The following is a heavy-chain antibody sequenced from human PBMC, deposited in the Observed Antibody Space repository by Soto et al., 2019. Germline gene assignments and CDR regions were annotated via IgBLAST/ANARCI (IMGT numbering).Heavy chain of an antibody. V-gene: IGHV3-7*01. Sequence: EVQLVESGGGLVQPGGSLRLSCAASGFMFSAYWMSWVRQAPGKGLEWVANIHGDGGKIYYVDSVKGRFTISRDNAKRSLYLQMNSLRAEDTAVYYCARVRPTDYVGNYNNGMDVWGQGTTVTVSS. CDR3: ARVRPTDYVGNYNNGMDV. J-gene: IGHJ6*02. D-gene: IGHD4-17*01. CDR1: GFMFSAYW. CDR2: IHGDGGKI.